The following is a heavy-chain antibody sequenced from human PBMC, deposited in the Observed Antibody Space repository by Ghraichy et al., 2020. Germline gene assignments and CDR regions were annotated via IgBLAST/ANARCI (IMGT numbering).Heavy chain of an antibody. CDR1: GFIFRTYS. CDR3: VTDGVGANTGMDV. Sequence: GGSLRLSCSASGFIFRTYSLHWVRQPQGKGLEHVAVITSDGALTSYADSVKGRFTISRDNSKNTLYLQMSSLRAEDTAVYYCVTDGVGANTGMDVWGQGTTVTVSS. V-gene: IGHV3-64D*06. D-gene: IGHD1-26*01. J-gene: IGHJ6*02. CDR2: ITSDGALT.